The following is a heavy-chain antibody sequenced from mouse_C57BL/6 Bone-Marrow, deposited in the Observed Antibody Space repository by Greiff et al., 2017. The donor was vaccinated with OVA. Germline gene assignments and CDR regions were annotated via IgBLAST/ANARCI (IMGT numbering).Heavy chain of an antibody. CDR3: DRIGHKGNYLGNFDY. CDR2: IYPGNGDT. CDR1: GYTFTSYW. D-gene: IGHD2-1*01. V-gene: IGHV1-5*01. Sequence: EVQLQQSGTVLARPGASVKMSCKTSGYTFTSYWMHWVKQRPGQGLEWIGAIYPGNGDTSYNQKFKGKANLTAVPSASTADMELSSLTTEDSAVTYCDRIGHKGNYLGNFDYWGQGTTLTVSS. J-gene: IGHJ2*01.